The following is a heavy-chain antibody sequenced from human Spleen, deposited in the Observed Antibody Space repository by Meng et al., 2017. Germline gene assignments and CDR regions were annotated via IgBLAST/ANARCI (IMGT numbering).Heavy chain of an antibody. D-gene: IGHD1-26*01. J-gene: IGHJ2*01. CDR1: GFTVSSTY. CDR2: VYSGGST. CDR3: ARAGGSGIYWNWYFDL. Sequence: GESLKISCAASGFTVSSTYMSWVRQAPGKGLEWVSVVYSGGSTYYADSVKGRFTISRDNSKNTLNLQMSSLRAEDTAVYYCARAGGSGIYWNWYFDLWGRGTLVTVSS. V-gene: IGHV3-53*01.